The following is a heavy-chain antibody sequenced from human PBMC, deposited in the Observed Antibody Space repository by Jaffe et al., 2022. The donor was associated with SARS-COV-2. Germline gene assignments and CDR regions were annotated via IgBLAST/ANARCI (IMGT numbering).Heavy chain of an antibody. CDR2: INPNSGGT. CDR3: ARDRGMDYDSSGYYYDDGMDV. CDR1: GYTFTGYY. J-gene: IGHJ6*02. Sequence: QVQLVQSGAEVKKPGASVKVSCKASGYTFTGYYMHWVRQAPGQGLEWMGWINPNSGGTNYAQKFQGRVTMTRDTSISTAYMELSRLRSDDTAVYYCARDRGMDYDSSGYYYDDGMDVWGQGTTVTVSS. V-gene: IGHV1-2*02. D-gene: IGHD3-22*01.